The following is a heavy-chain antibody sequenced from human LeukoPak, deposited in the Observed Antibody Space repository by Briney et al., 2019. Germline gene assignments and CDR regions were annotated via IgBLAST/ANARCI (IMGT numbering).Heavy chain of an antibody. CDR1: GFTFSDYW. D-gene: IGHD2-2*01. CDR3: AKDVRYCSSNTCAYCLDH. Sequence: GGSLRLSCAASGFTFSDYWMSWVRQAPGKGLEWVANIKGDGSEKHYVDSVKGRFTISRDISKNTLYLQMNSLRAEDTAVYYCAKDVRYCSSNTCAYCLDHWGQGTLVTVSS. CDR2: IKGDGSEK. V-gene: IGHV3-7*01. J-gene: IGHJ4*02.